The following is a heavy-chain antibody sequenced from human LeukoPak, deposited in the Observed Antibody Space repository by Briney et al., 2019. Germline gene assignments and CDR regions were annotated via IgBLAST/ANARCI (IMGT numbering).Heavy chain of an antibody. J-gene: IGHJ4*02. D-gene: IGHD4/OR15-4a*01. CDR2: INPNSGGT. CDR3: ARGHYGGNPYHFDY. Sequence: ASVKVSCKASGYTFTGYYMHWVRQAPGQGLEWMGRINPNSGGTNYAQKFQGRVTMTRDTSISTAYMELSRLRSDDTAVYYCARGHYGGNPYHFDYWGQGTLVTVSS. V-gene: IGHV1-2*06. CDR1: GYTFTGYY.